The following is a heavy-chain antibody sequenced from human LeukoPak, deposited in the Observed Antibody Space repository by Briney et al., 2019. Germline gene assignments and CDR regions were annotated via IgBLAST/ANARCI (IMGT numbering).Heavy chain of an antibody. CDR2: IIPIFGTA. V-gene: IGHV1-69*05. CDR1: GGTFSSYA. CDR3: AREGKGSSGWALDY. D-gene: IGHD6-19*01. J-gene: IGHJ4*02. Sequence: ASVKVSCKASGGTFSSYAISWVRQAPGQGLEWMGRIIPIFGTANYAQKFQGRVTITTDESTSTASMELRSLRSEDTAVYYCAREGKGSSGWALDYWGQGTLVTVSS.